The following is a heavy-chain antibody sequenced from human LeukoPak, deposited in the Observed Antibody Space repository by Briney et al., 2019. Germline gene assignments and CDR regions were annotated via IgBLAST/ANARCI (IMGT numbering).Heavy chain of an antibody. D-gene: IGHD5-18*01. Sequence: GGSLRLSCTVSGFTVSSNSMSWVRQAPGKGLGWVSVIYSGGSTYYADSVKGRFTISRDNSKNTLYLQMNSLRAEDTAVYYCARGGYSYGFLFDYWGQGTLVTVSS. V-gene: IGHV3-66*01. CDR1: GFTVSSNS. J-gene: IGHJ4*02. CDR2: IYSGGST. CDR3: ARGGYSYGFLFDY.